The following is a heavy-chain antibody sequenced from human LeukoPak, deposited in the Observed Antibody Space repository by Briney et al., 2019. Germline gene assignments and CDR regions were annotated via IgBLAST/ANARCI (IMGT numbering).Heavy chain of an antibody. CDR2: IRSKTYGGTT. Sequence: RSLRLSCTASGFTFSDYSMTWVRQAPGKGLEWVGFIRSKTYGGTTGYAASVKGRFTISRDDSKSIAYLQMNSLKTEDTAMYYCTAERITIFGVVINSLYSWGQGTLVTVSS. CDR1: GFTFSDYS. J-gene: IGHJ5*02. CDR3: TAERITIFGVVINSLYS. V-gene: IGHV3-49*04. D-gene: IGHD3-3*01.